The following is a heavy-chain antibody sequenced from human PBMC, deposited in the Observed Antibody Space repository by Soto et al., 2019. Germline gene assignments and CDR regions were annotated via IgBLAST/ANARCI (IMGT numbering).Heavy chain of an antibody. CDR2: IYYSGST. J-gene: IGHJ4*02. CDR3: ARLTYYYGSGSYYNPFYVDY. Sequence: SETLSLTCTVSGGSISSYYWSWIRQPPGKGLEWIGYIYYSGSTNYNPSLKSRVAISVDTSKNQFSLKLSSVTAADTAVYYCARLTYYYGSGSYYNPFYVDYWGQGTLVTVS. V-gene: IGHV4-59*08. CDR1: GGSISSYY. D-gene: IGHD3-10*01.